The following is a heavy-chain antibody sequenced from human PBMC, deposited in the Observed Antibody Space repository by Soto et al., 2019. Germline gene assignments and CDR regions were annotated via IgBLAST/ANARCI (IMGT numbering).Heavy chain of an antibody. CDR3: ERDKRYDLYWFDP. CDR2: IIPILGIA. V-gene: IGHV1-69*02. J-gene: IGHJ5*02. CDR1: GGTFSSYT. Sequence: QVQLVQSGAEVKKPGSSVKVSCKASGGTFSSYTISWVRQAPGQGLEWMGRIIPILGIANYAQKFQGRVTITADKSTSTAYMELSSLRSEDPAVYYCERDKRYDLYWFDPWGQGTLVTVSS. D-gene: IGHD1-1*01.